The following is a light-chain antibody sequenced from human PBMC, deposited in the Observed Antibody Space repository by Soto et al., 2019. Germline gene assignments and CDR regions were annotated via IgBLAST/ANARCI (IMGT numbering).Light chain of an antibody. CDR2: DAS. V-gene: IGKV3-11*01. Sequence: PGERATLSCTASHSFYTYLAWYQQKPGQSPRLLIYDASNRATGIPARFSGSGSGTDFTLTISSLEPEDFAVYYCQQYNRYWTFGQGTKVHI. CDR1: HSFYTY. CDR3: QQYNRYWT. J-gene: IGKJ1*01.